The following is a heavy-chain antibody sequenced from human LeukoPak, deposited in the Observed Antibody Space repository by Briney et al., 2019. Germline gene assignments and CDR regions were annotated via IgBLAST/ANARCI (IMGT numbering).Heavy chain of an antibody. D-gene: IGHD5-18*01. CDR2: IYYSGST. CDR1: GGSISSYH. Sequence: SETLSLTCTVSGGSISSYHWSWIRQPPGKGLEWIGYIYYSGSTNYNPSLKSRVTISVDTSKNQLSLKVSSVTAADTAVYYCARVRHGYSYGLVDYWGQGTLVTVSS. CDR3: ARVRHGYSYGLVDY. J-gene: IGHJ4*02. V-gene: IGHV4-59*01.